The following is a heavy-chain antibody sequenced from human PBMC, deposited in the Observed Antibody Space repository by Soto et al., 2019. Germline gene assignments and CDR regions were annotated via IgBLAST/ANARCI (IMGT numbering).Heavy chain of an antibody. V-gene: IGHV3-30-3*01. CDR1: GFTFSSYA. Sequence: GGSLRLSCAASGFTFSSYAMHWVRQAPGKGLEWVAVISYDGSNKYYADSVKGRFTISRDNSKNTLYLQMNSLRAEDTAVYYCARDTGYSSGWYWIGYYGMDVWGQGTTVTVSS. CDR2: ISYDGSNK. J-gene: IGHJ6*02. CDR3: ARDTGYSSGWYWIGYYGMDV. D-gene: IGHD6-19*01.